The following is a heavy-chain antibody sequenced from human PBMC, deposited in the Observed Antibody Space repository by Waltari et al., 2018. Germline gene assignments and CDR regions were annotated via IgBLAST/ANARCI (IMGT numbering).Heavy chain of an antibody. CDR3: VKGGGSNWYPFHH. Sequence: QVQLVQSGAEVKKPGASVKVSCKASGYTFTAYYMHWVRQAPGQGLEWMGWINANTGYTNYAQKFQGRVTMTRDASAKTAHLELSRLRFEDTAFYFCVKGGGSNWYPFHHWGQGTLVTVSS. D-gene: IGHD4-4*01. CDR1: GYTFTAYY. CDR2: INANTGYT. J-gene: IGHJ4*02. V-gene: IGHV1-2*02.